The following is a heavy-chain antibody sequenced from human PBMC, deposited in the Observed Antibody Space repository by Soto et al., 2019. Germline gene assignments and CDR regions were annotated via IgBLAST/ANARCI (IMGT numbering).Heavy chain of an antibody. V-gene: IGHV3-33*01. CDR1: GFTFSSYG. CDR2: IWYDGSNK. J-gene: IGHJ4*02. CDR3: ARGDDYGDNTFDY. Sequence: QVQLVESGGGVVQPGRSLRLSCAASGFTFSSYGMHWVRQAPGKRLEWVAVIWYDGSNKYYADSVKGRVTISRDNSKNTLYLQMNSLRAEDTAVYYCARGDDYGDNTFDYWGQGSLVTVSS. D-gene: IGHD4-17*01.